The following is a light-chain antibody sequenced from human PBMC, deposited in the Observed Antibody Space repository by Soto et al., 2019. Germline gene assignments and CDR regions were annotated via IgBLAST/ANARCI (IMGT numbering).Light chain of an antibody. CDR1: SSDVGGYNY. J-gene: IGLJ1*01. Sequence: ALTQPASVSGSPGQSITISCTGTSSDVGGYNYVSWYQQHPGKAPKLMIFEVSSRPSGVSYRFSGSKSGNTASLTISGLQAEDEADYYCSSYTSSSTLYVFGSGTKVTVL. V-gene: IGLV2-14*01. CDR3: SSYTSSSTLYV. CDR2: EVS.